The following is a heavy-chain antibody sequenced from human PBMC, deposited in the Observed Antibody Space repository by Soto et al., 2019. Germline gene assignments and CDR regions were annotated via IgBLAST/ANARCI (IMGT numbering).Heavy chain of an antibody. J-gene: IGHJ4*02. CDR2: IKSKTDGGTT. CDR3: TTDLDTVTTPTLLDY. V-gene: IGHV3-15*01. CDR1: GFTFSNAW. Sequence: GGSLRLSCAASGFTFSNAWMSWVRQAPGKGLEWVGRIKSKTDGGTTAYAAPVKGRFTISRDDSKNTLYLQMNSLKTEDTAVYYCTTDLDTVTTPTLLDYWGQGTLVTVSS. D-gene: IGHD4-17*01.